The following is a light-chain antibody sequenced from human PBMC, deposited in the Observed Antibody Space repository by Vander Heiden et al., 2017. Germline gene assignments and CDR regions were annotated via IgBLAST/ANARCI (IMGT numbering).Light chain of an antibody. V-gene: IGLV3-21*02. CDR1: NIGSKS. J-gene: IGLJ3*02. Sequence: PPSVSVAPGQTARITCGGNNIGSKSVHWYQQKPGQAPVLVVYDDSDRPSGITERFSGSNSGNTATLTISRVEAGDEADYYCQVWDSSSDHPEVFGGGTKLTVL. CDR2: DDS. CDR3: QVWDSSSDHPEV.